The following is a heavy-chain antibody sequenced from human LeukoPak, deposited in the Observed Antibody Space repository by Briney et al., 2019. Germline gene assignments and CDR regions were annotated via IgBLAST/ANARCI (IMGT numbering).Heavy chain of an antibody. Sequence: NPSETLSLTCTVSGGSISSYYWSWIRQPPGKGLEWIGYIYYSGSTNYNPSLKSRVTISVDTSKNQFSLKLSSVTAADTAVYCCARGVAVAGTGQKYFQHWGQGTLVTVSS. CDR3: ARGVAVAGTGQKYFQH. D-gene: IGHD6-19*01. V-gene: IGHV4-59*01. CDR1: GGSISSYY. J-gene: IGHJ1*01. CDR2: IYYSGST.